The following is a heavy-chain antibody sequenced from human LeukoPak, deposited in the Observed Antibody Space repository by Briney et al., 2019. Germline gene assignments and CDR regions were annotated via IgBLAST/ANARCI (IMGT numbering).Heavy chain of an antibody. D-gene: IGHD1-1*01. CDR1: GGSISSYY. CDR3: ARHSTASGYLNYFDY. J-gene: IGHJ4*02. Sequence: SETLSLTCTVSGGSISSYYWSWIRQPPGKGLEWIGYIYYSGSTNYNPSLKSRVTISVDTSKNQFSLKLSSVAAADTAVHYCARHSTASGYLNYFDYWGQGTLVTVSS. CDR2: IYYSGST. V-gene: IGHV4-59*08.